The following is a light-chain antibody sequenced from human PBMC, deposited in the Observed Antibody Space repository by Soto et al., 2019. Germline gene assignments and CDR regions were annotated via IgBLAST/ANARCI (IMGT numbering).Light chain of an antibody. CDR2: DAS. Sequence: DIQMTQSPSTLSASVGDRVTITCRASQIISSWLAWYQQKPGKAPKLLIYDASSLESGVPPRFSGSGSGTEFTLTNSSLQPDDFATYYCQQYNSYSGTFGQGTKVEIK. V-gene: IGKV1-5*01. CDR3: QQYNSYSGT. CDR1: QIISSW. J-gene: IGKJ1*01.